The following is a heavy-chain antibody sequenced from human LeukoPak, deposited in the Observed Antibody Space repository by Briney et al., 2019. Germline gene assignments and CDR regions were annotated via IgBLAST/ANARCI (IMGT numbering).Heavy chain of an antibody. CDR1: GYSISSGYY. J-gene: IGHJ4*02. Sequence: SETLSLTCTVSGYSISSGYYWGWIRQPPGKGLEWIGSIYHSGSTYYNPSLKSRVTISVDTSKNQFSLKLSSVTAADTAVYYCASGWWLRYFDYWGQGTLVTVSS. D-gene: IGHD5-12*01. V-gene: IGHV4-38-2*02. CDR2: IYHSGST. CDR3: ASGWWLRYFDY.